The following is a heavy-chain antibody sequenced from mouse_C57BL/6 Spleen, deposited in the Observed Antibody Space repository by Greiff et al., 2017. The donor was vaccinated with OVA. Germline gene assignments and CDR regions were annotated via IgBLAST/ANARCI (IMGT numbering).Heavy chain of an antibody. CDR3: ARGAYYSNYDAMDY. Sequence: VQLVESGPGLVQPSQSLSITCTVSGFSLTSYGVHWVRQSPGKGLEWLGVIWSGGSTDYNAAFISRLSISKDNSKSQVFFKMNSLQADDTAIYYCARGAYYSNYDAMDYWGQGTSVTVSS. V-gene: IGHV2-2*01. CDR1: GFSLTSYG. D-gene: IGHD2-5*01. J-gene: IGHJ4*01. CDR2: IWSGGST.